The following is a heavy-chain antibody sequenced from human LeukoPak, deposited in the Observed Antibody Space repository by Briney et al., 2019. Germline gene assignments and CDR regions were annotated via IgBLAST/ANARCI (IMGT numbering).Heavy chain of an antibody. J-gene: IGHJ4*02. CDR3: AREGCSGGSCYFDY. CDR2: IIPIFGTA. D-gene: IGHD2-15*01. V-gene: IGHV1-69*05. Sequence: SVKVSCKASGGTFSSYAISWVRQAPGQGLEWMGGIIPIFGTANYAQKFQGRVTITTDESTSTAYMELSSLRAEDTAVYYCAREGCSGGSCYFDYWGQGTLVTVSS. CDR1: GGTFSSYA.